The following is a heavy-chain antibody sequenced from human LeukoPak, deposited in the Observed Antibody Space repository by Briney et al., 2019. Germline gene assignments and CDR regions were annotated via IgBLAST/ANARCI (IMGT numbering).Heavy chain of an antibody. CDR2: IIPSLGIA. V-gene: IGHV1-69*02. CDR1: GGTFSSYT. D-gene: IGHD1-1*01. Sequence: ASAKVSCKASGGTFSSYTISWVRQAPGQGLEWMGRIIPSLGIANYAQKFQGRVTITADKYTSTAYMELSSLRSEDTAVYYCARVPGNCNDVYYFDYWGQGTLVTVSS. J-gene: IGHJ4*02. CDR3: ARVPGNCNDVYYFDY.